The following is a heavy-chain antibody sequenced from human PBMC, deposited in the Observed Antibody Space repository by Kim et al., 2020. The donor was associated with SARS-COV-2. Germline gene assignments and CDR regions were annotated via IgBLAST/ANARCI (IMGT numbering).Heavy chain of an antibody. J-gene: IGHJ6*02. CDR3: AKGQVPATTRGGNYYYYGMDV. CDR2: ISGDGGST. Sequence: GGSLRLSCAASGFTFDDYAMHWVRQAPGKGLEWVSLISGDGGSTYYADSVKGRFTISRDNSKNSLYLQMNSLRTEDTALYYCAKGQVPATTRGGNYYYYGMDVWGQGTTVTVSS. D-gene: IGHD2-2*01. CDR1: GFTFDDYA. V-gene: IGHV3-43*02.